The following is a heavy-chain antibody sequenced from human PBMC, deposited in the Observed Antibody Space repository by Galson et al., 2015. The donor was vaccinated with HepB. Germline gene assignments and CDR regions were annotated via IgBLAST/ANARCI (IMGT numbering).Heavy chain of an antibody. CDR1: RFTFSTHS. CDR3: ARDGRSPVEFWFDL. J-gene: IGHJ2*01. D-gene: IGHD3-10*01. V-gene: IGHV3-48*02. Sequence: SLRLSCAASRFTFSTHSMNWGRQAPGTGLEWIAYITGTGVIVYADSVQGRFTISRDNAKYSLFLQMNSLRDEDTAVYYCARDGRSPVEFWFDLWGRGTLVTVSS. CDR2: ITGTGVIV.